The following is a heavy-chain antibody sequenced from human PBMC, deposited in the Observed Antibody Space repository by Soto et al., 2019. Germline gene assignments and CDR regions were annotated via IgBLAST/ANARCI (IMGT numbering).Heavy chain of an antibody. CDR1: GVSITPYF. J-gene: IGHJ2*01. V-gene: IGHV4-4*07. CDR2: IYASGRT. D-gene: IGHD3-9*01. CDR3: AIHFDVDPSLDHYYFDL. Sequence: QVQLQESGPGLVKPSETLSLTCTVSGVSITPYFWSWIRQPAGEAPEWLGHIYASGRTTYNPSLKSRVTMFVSQNQVSLRLTSVTAADTAVYYCAIHFDVDPSLDHYYFDLWGRGALVTVSS.